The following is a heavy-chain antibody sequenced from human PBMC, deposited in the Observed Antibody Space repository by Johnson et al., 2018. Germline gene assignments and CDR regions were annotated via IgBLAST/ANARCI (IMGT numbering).Heavy chain of an antibody. CDR3: TRLGDDFGY. CDR1: GFTFSNSA. Sequence: VQLQESGGGLVQPGGSLKLSCAASGFTFSNSAMHWVRQASGKGLEWVGRIITKGDNYATAYGASVKGRFTISRDDSKNTAYLQMNSLKTEDTAVYYCTRLGDDFGYWGQGTLVTVSS. CDR2: IITKGDNYAT. D-gene: IGHD1-26*01. V-gene: IGHV3-73*02. J-gene: IGHJ4*02.